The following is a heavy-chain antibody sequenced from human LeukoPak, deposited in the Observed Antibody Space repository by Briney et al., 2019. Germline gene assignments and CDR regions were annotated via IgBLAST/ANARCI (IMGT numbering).Heavy chain of an antibody. CDR3: ARDLRAPRELLNWFDP. D-gene: IGHD1-26*01. J-gene: IGHJ5*02. Sequence: SETLSLTCTVSGGSISSYYWSWIRQPPGKGLEWIGYIYYSGSTNYNPSLKSRVTISVDKSQNQFSLKLSSVTAADTAVYYCARDLRAPRELLNWFDPWGQGTLVTVSS. V-gene: IGHV4-59*12. CDR1: GGSISSYY. CDR2: IYYSGST.